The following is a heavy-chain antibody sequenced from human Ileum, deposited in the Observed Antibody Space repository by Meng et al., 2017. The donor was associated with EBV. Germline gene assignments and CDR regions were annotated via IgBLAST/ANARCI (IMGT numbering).Heavy chain of an antibody. D-gene: IGHD1-26*01. CDR2: INPGSGNT. CDR1: GYTFTGYA. CDR3: ARDGGFSVGATKYDY. Sequence: QVPLGHAGADVRIPGALIHLSCKASGYTFTGYAIHWVRQAPGQRLEWMGWINPGSGNTKYSQKFQGRVTITRDTSATTVYMDLSSLRSEDTAVFYCARDGGFSVGATKYDYWGQGALVTVSS. V-gene: IGHV1-3*01. J-gene: IGHJ4*02.